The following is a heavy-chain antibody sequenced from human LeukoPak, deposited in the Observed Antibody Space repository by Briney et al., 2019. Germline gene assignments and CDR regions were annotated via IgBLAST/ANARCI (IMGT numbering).Heavy chain of an antibody. CDR1: GFTFDDYA. CDR3: ASSSDAPGNY. D-gene: IGHD6-6*01. Sequence: GGSLRLSCAASGFTFDDYAMHWVRQAAGKGLEWVSGISWNSGSIGYADSVKGRFTISRDNAKNSLYLQMNSPRAEDTSVYYCASSSDAPGNYWGQGTLVTVSS. CDR2: ISWNSGSI. J-gene: IGHJ4*02. V-gene: IGHV3-9*01.